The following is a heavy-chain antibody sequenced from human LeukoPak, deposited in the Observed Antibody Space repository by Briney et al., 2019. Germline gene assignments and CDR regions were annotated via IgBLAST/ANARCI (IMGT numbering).Heavy chain of an antibody. CDR1: GGSISSSNW. CDR2: IYHSGST. CDR3: ASLSKKYSSGWYYYFDY. V-gene: IGHV4-4*02. J-gene: IGHJ4*02. Sequence: SGTLSLTCAVSGGSISSSNWWSWVRQPPGKGLEWIGEIYHSGSTNYNPSLKSRVTISVVKSKNQFSLKLSSVTAADTAVYYCASLSKKYSSGWYYYFDYWGQGTLVTVSS. D-gene: IGHD6-19*01.